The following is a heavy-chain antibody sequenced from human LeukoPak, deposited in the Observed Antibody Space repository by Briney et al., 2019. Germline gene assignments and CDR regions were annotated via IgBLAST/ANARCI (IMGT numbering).Heavy chain of an antibody. CDR3: ARVVYDRRGPRPFFDY. D-gene: IGHD3-22*01. V-gene: IGHV4-34*01. CDR2: INHTGST. CDR1: GGSFSGYY. Sequence: ASETLSLTCAVYGGSFSGYYWNWIRQPPGKGLEWIGEINHTGSTNYNPSLKSRVTISVDTSKNQFSPKLSSVTAADTAVYYCARVVYDRRGPRPFFDYWGQGTLVSVSS. J-gene: IGHJ4*02.